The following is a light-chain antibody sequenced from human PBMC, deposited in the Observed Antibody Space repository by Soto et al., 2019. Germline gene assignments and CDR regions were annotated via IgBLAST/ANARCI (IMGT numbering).Light chain of an antibody. CDR3: QQYDNWPQT. CDR1: QSVSSN. CDR2: GAS. Sequence: ILMTQSPATLSVSPGERATLSCRASQSVSSNLAWYQQRPGQAPRLLMYGASTRDTGIPARFSGSGSRTDFTLTVSRLQSEDVEVYYCQQYDNWPQTFGQGTKVDIK. V-gene: IGKV3-15*01. J-gene: IGKJ1*01.